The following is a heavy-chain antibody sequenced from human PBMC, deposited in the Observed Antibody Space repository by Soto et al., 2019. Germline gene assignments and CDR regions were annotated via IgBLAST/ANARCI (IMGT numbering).Heavy chain of an antibody. CDR2: ISTTSSSI. V-gene: IGHV3-48*02. CDR3: ARKGVAFDY. J-gene: IGHJ4*02. CDR1: LFTFSSYS. Sequence: PGGSLRLSCAASLFTFSSYSMNWVRQAPGKGLEWISYISTTSSSIYYADSVKGRFTISRDNAKNSLFLQMNSLRDEDTAVYYCARKGVAFDYWGQGALVTVSS. D-gene: IGHD3-3*01.